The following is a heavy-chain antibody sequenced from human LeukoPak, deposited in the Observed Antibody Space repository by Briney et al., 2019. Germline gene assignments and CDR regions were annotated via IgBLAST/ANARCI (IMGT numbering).Heavy chain of an antibody. V-gene: IGHV3-33*01. D-gene: IGHD6-6*01. CDR3: ARGGYSSSSLYYYYYGMDV. CDR2: ICYDGSNK. CDR1: GFTFSSYA. J-gene: IGHJ6*02. Sequence: GGSLRLSCAASGFTFSSYAMHWVRQAPGKGLEWVAVICYDGSNKYYADSVKGRFTISRDNSKNTLYLQMNSLRAEDTAVYYCARGGYSSSSLYYYYYGMDVWGQGTTVTVSS.